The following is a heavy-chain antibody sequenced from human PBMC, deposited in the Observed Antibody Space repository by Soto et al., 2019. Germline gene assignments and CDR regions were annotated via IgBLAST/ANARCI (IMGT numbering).Heavy chain of an antibody. CDR1: GTSVSSNSAA. J-gene: IGHJ5*02. CDR3: ARERRAAAGTFWFDP. V-gene: IGHV6-1*01. CDR2: TYYRSKWYN. D-gene: IGHD6-13*01. Sequence: SQTLSLTCALSGTSVSSNSAAWNWIRQSPSRGLGCLGRTYYRSKWYNDYAVAVKRRITNNPDTSNNQFSLQLNSVTPEDTAVYYCARERRAAAGTFWFDPWGQGTLVTVSS.